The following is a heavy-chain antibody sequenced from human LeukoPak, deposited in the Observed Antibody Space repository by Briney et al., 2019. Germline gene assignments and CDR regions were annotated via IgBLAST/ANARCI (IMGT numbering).Heavy chain of an antibody. J-gene: IGHJ4*02. V-gene: IGHV1-46*01. Sequence: ASVKVSCKASGYTFTSYYMHWVRQAPGQGLEWMGIINPSGGSTSYAQKFRGRVTMTRDTSTSTVYMELSSLRSEDTAVYYCATYYYDSSGYYGEFDYWGQGTLVTVSS. CDR3: ATYYYDSSGYYGEFDY. CDR1: GYTFTSYY. CDR2: INPSGGST. D-gene: IGHD3-22*01.